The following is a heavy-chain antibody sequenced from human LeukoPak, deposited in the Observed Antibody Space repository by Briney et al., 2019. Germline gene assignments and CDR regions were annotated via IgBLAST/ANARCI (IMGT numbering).Heavy chain of an antibody. V-gene: IGHV4-39*07. D-gene: IGHD4-17*01. Sequence: PSETLSLTCTVSGGSISSSSYYWGWIRQPPGKGLEWIGSIYYSGSTYYNPSLKSRVTISVDTSKNQFSLKLSSVTAADTAVYYCARDRTTVTTPLYNWFDPWGQGTLVTVSS. J-gene: IGHJ5*02. CDR2: IYYSGST. CDR1: GGSISSSSYY. CDR3: ARDRTTVTTPLYNWFDP.